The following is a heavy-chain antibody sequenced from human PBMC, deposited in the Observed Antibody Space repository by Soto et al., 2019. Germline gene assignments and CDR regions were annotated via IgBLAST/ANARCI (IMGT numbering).Heavy chain of an antibody. J-gene: IGHJ4*02. D-gene: IGHD6-19*01. Sequence: QVQLVESGGGVVQPGRSLRLSCAASGFTFGSHGMHWVRQAPGKGLEWVSLIWYDGGNKYYADSVKGRFTISRDNSKNTLYLQMNGLRAEDTAVYYCARSYSSAWYLFDYWGQGTLVTVSS. V-gene: IGHV3-33*01. CDR2: IWYDGGNK. CDR1: GFTFGSHG. CDR3: ARSYSSAWYLFDY.